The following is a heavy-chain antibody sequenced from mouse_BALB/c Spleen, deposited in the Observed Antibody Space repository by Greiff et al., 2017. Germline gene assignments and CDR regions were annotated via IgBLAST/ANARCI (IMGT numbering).Heavy chain of an antibody. CDR1: GFNINDYY. CDR2: IDPENGNT. CDR3: ARSISSYKDY. V-gene: IGHV14-1*02. J-gene: IGHJ2*01. D-gene: IGHD1-1*01. Sequence: EVQLQQSGAELVRPGALVKLSCKASGFNINDYYMHWVKQRPEQGLEWIGWIDPENGNTIYDPKFQGKASITADTSSNTAYLQLSSLTSEDTAVYYCARSISSYKDYWGQGTTLTVSS.